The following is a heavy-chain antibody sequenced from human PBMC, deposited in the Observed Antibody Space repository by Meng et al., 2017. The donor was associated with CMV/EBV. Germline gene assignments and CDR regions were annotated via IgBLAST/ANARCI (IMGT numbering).Heavy chain of an antibody. CDR2: TSTSGTKI. D-gene: IGHD3-10*01. J-gene: IGHJ5*02. CDR1: GFTFNNYY. V-gene: IGHV3-11*01. CDR3: ARVTESGADP. Sequence: GESLKISCAASGFTFNNYYMGWIRQAPGKGLEWVSYTSTSGTKIYYTDAVRGRFTISRDNAKNSLYLQMNSLRAEDTAAYYCARVTESGADPWGQGTLVTVSS.